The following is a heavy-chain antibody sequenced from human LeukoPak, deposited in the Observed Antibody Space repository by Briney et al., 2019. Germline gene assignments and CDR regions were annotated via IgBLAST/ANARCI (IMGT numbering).Heavy chain of an antibody. CDR2: IKQDGSDR. CDR1: GFTFSSYA. D-gene: IGHD2-8*01. Sequence: GGSLRLSCAASGFTFSSYAMSWVRQAPGKGLEWVASIKQDGSDRYYVDSVKGRFTIGRDDAKNSLYLQMNSLRVEDTAVYYCVRYCTMAICSRRNFDYWGLGTLVTVSS. CDR3: VRYCTMAICSRRNFDY. V-gene: IGHV3-7*01. J-gene: IGHJ4*02.